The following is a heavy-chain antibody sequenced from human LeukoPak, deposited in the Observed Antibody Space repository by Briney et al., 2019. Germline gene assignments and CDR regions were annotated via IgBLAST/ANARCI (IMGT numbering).Heavy chain of an antibody. J-gene: IGHJ5*02. CDR3: ARDHYYGSGSQNWFDP. CDR2: ISSSSSYA. Sequence: GGSLRLSCAASGFTFNDYYMSWIRQAPGKGLEWVSYISSSSSYANYADSVKGRFTISRDNAKNSLYLQMNSLRAEDTAVYYCARDHYYGSGSQNWFDPWGQGTLVTVSS. V-gene: IGHV3-11*06. CDR1: GFTFNDYY. D-gene: IGHD3-10*01.